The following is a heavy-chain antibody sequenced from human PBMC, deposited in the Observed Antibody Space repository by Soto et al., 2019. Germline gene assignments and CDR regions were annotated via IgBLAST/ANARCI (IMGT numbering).Heavy chain of an antibody. D-gene: IGHD6-19*01. Sequence: GASVKVSCKASGGTFSSYAISWVRQAPGQGLEWMGGIITIFGTANYAQKFQGRVTITGDESTSTASMELSSLRSEDTAFFYCASVTPPGIAVAGTLDYWGQGTLVTVSS. CDR2: IITIFGTA. V-gene: IGHV1-69*13. CDR1: GGTFSSYA. CDR3: ASVTPPGIAVAGTLDY. J-gene: IGHJ4*02.